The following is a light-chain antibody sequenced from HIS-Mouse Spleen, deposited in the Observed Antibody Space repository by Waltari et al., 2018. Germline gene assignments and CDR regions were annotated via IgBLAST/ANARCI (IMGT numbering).Light chain of an antibody. V-gene: IGLV2-23*01. J-gene: IGLJ2*01. Sequence: QSALTQPASVSGSPGQSITISCTGTSTDIGSYNLFSWYQHHPGKAPKRMIYEGSKRPSGVYNRVSGSKSGNTASLTISGLQAEDEADYYCCSYAGSSTVVFGGGTKLTVL. CDR2: EGS. CDR3: CSYAGSSTVV. CDR1: STDIGSYNL.